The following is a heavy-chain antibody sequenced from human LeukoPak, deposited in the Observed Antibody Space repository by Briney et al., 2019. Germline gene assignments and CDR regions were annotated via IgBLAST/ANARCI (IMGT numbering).Heavy chain of an antibody. V-gene: IGHV3-48*01. J-gene: IGHJ4*02. D-gene: IGHD2-2*02. CDR3: ASFVVVPAAIGY. Sequence: GGSLRLSCGAPGIPFRSFILDWVRQAPGKGLEWVSYISSSSTIYYADSVKGRFTISRDNAKNSLYLQMNSLRAEDTAVYYCASFVVVPAAIGYWGQGTLVTVSS. CDR1: GIPFRSFI. CDR2: ISSSSTI.